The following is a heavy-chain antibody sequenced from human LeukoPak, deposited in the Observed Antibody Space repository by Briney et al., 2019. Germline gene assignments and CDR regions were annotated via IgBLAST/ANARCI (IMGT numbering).Heavy chain of an antibody. J-gene: IGHJ4*02. CDR3: ARDARYCSSTGCYSDY. D-gene: IGHD2-2*01. Sequence: PGGSLRLSCAASGLSVSSNYMSWVRQAPGKGPEWVSLIYSGGSTYYADSVKGRFTISRDNSKNTLYLQMNSLRGEDTAVYYCARDARYCSSTGCYSDYWGQGTLVTVSS. CDR2: IYSGGST. CDR1: GLSVSSNY. V-gene: IGHV3-66*02.